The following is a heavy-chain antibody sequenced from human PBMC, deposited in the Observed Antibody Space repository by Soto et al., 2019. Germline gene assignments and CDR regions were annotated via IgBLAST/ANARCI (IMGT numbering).Heavy chain of an antibody. CDR2: IYTSGST. CDR3: ARDRRGRGSSSNFDY. D-gene: IGHD6-6*01. Sequence: SETLSLTCTVSGGSISSYYWSWIRQPAGKGLEWIGRIYTSGSTNYNPSLKSRVTMSVNTSKNQFSLKLSSVTAADTAVYYCARDRRGRGSSSNFDYWGQGTLVTVSS. J-gene: IGHJ4*02. V-gene: IGHV4-4*07. CDR1: GGSISSYY.